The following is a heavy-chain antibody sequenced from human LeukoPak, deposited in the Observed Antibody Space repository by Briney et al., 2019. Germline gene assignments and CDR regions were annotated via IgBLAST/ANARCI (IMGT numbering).Heavy chain of an antibody. CDR3: ARGTGTDSSSWYGVRAGSFDY. D-gene: IGHD6-13*01. CDR2: IKEDGSER. CDR1: GFTFSIYW. Sequence: GGSLRLSCAASGFTFSIYWMSWVRQAPGKGLEWVANIKEDGSERYYVDSVKGRFTISRDNSKNTMYLQMKSLRAEDTAVYYCARGTGTDSSSWYGVRAGSFDYWGQGTLVTVSS. V-gene: IGHV3-7*01. J-gene: IGHJ4*02.